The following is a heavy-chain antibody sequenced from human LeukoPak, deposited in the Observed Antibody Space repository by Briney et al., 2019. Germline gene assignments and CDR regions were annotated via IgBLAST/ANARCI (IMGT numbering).Heavy chain of an antibody. J-gene: IGHJ6*02. Sequence: ASVKVSCKASGYTFTSYAMNWVRQAPGQGLEWMGWINTNTGNPTYAQGFTGRFVFSLDTSVSTAYLQISSLKAEDTAVYYCARTTMVRGVHYYYGMDVWGQGTTVTVSS. CDR3: ARTTMVRGVHYYYGMDV. D-gene: IGHD3-10*01. CDR2: INTNTGNP. V-gene: IGHV7-4-1*02. CDR1: GYTFTSYA.